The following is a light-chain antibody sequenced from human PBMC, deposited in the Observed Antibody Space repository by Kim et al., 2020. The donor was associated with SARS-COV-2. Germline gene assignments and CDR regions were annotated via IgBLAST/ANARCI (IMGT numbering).Light chain of an antibody. CDR3: DSYTTSNTWV. CDR1: SSDVGGYNY. Sequence: QSALTQPASVSGSPGQSITISCTGTSSDVGGYNYVSWYQQYPGKAPKLMLYDVSQRPSGVSHRFSGSKSGNTASLTISGLQAEDVADYYCDSYTTSNTWVFGGGTQLTVL. J-gene: IGLJ3*02. CDR2: DVS. V-gene: IGLV2-14*03.